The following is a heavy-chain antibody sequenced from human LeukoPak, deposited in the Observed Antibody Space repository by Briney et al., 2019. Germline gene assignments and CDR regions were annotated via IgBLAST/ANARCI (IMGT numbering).Heavy chain of an antibody. CDR2: ISSSSSYI. J-gene: IGHJ5*02. CDR1: GFTFSSYS. D-gene: IGHD4-23*01. Sequence: TGGSLRLSCAASGFTFSSYSMNWVRQAPGKRLEWVSSISSSSSYIYYADSVKGRFTISRDNAKNSLYLQMNSLRAEDTAVYYCAREGGTTVVTENWFDPWGQGTLVTVSS. CDR3: AREGGTTVVTENWFDP. V-gene: IGHV3-21*01.